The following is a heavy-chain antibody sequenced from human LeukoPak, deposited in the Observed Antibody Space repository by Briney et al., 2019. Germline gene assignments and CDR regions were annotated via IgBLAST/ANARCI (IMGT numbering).Heavy chain of an antibody. Sequence: GESLRLSCAASGFTYRSYGMHWVRQAPGRGLEWVAFIRYDGSDKYYSDSVKGRFTISRDNSKNTLYLQVNSLRAEDTAVYYCAKDSTYSLDYWGQGTLVTVSS. J-gene: IGHJ4*02. D-gene: IGHD2-15*01. V-gene: IGHV3-30*02. CDR3: AKDSTYSLDY. CDR2: IRYDGSDK. CDR1: GFTYRSYG.